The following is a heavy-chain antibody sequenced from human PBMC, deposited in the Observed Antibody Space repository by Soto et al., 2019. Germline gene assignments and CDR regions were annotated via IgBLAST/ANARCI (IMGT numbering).Heavy chain of an antibody. CDR1: RFTFSRYL. D-gene: IGHD5-18*01. Sequence: GGSLSLSCEGSRFTFSRYLIHCVLQTPGKGLMWVSRMNSDGNSINYADSVKGRSTISRDNAKNTLYLQMNSLRAEDTAVYYCAREGFGYSYGYWGQGTLVTVSS. J-gene: IGHJ4*02. V-gene: IGHV3-74*01. CDR2: MNSDGNSI. CDR3: AREGFGYSYGY.